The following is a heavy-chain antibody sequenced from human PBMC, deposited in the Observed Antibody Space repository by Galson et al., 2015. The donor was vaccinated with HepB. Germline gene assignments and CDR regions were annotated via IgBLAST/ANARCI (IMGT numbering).Heavy chain of an antibody. CDR2: INPNSGGT. J-gene: IGHJ3*02. CDR1: GYTFTGYY. CDR3: ARASDYDFWSGYSGYDSSGRDAFDI. V-gene: IGHV1-2*06. D-gene: IGHD3-3*01. Sequence: SVKVSCKASGYTFTGYYMHWVRQAPGQGLEWMGRINPNSGGTNYAQKFQGRVTMTRDTSISTAYMELSRLRSDDTAVYYCARASDYDFWSGYSGYDSSGRDAFDIWGQGTMVTVSS.